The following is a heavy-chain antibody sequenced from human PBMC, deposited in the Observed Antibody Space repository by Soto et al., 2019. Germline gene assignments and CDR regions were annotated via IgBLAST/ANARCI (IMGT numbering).Heavy chain of an antibody. V-gene: IGHV3-74*01. Sequence: GGSLRLSCAASGFTFSSCWMHWVRQAPGKGLVWVSRINSDGSSTSYADSVKGRFTISRDNAKNTLYLQMNSLRAEDTAVYYCARVGPQYDGSSDDYWGQGTLVTVSS. D-gene: IGHD1-26*01. CDR1: GFTFSSCW. J-gene: IGHJ4*02. CDR3: ARVGPQYDGSSDDY. CDR2: INSDGSST.